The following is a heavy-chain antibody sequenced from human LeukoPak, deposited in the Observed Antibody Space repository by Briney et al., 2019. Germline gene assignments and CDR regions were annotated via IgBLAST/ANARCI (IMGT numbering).Heavy chain of an antibody. V-gene: IGHV4-34*01. J-gene: IGHJ5*02. CDR2: INHSGST. CDR1: GGSFSGYY. Sequence: SETLSLTCAVYGGSFSGYYWSWIRQPPGKGLEWIGEINHSGSTNYNPSLKSRVTISVDTSKNQFSLKLSSVTAADTAVYYCARGKYSSSWYLEFLPEPYNWFDPWGQGTLVTVSS. D-gene: IGHD6-13*01. CDR3: ARGKYSSSWYLEFLPEPYNWFDP.